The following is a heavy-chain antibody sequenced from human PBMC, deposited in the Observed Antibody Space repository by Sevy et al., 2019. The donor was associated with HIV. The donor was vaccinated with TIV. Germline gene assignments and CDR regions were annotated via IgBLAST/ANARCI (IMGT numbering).Heavy chain of an antibody. J-gene: IGHJ4*02. D-gene: IGHD3-22*01. V-gene: IGHV1-24*01. CDR1: GYTLTKLS. CDR2: FDPEDGET. Sequence: ASVKVSCKVSGYTLTKLSMHWVRQAPGKGLEWMGGFDPEDGETINAQKFQDRITMTENTSTDTDYMELNSLRSEDTAVYDCASGREYYYGNSGYFDYWGQGTLVTVSS. CDR3: ASGREYYYGNSGYFDY.